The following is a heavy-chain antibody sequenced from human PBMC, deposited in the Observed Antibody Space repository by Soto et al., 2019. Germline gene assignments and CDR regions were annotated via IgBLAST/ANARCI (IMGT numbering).Heavy chain of an antibody. Sequence: KTSETLSLTCTVSGGSISSGDYYWSWIRQPPGKGLEWIGHIYYSGSTYYNPSLKSRVTISVDTSKNQFSLKLSSVTAADTAVCYCARVPLVGATNTPYFDYWGQGTLVTVSS. CDR2: IYYSGST. CDR1: GGSISSGDYY. CDR3: ARVPLVGATNTPYFDY. J-gene: IGHJ4*02. D-gene: IGHD1-26*01. V-gene: IGHV4-30-4*01.